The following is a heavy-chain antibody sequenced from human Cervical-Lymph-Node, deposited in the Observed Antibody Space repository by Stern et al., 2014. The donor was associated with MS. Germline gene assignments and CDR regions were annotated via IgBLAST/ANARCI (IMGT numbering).Heavy chain of an antibody. CDR2: INPSGGST. Sequence: VQLVESGAEVKKPGASVKVSCKASGYTFTSYYMHWVRQASGQGLEWMGIINPSGGSTRYAQKFQGRVTMTRDTSTSTVYMELSSLRSEDTAVYYCARDHPPAAGTSTFVDYWGQGTLVTVSS. D-gene: IGHD6-13*01. J-gene: IGHJ4*02. CDR1: GYTFTSYY. CDR3: ARDHPPAAGTSTFVDY. V-gene: IGHV1-46*01.